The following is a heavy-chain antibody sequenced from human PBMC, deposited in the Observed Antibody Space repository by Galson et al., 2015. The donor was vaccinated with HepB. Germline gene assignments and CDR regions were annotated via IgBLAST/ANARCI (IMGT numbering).Heavy chain of an antibody. CDR1: GGSFSGYY. Sequence: ETLSLTCAVYGGSFSGYYWSWIRQPPGKGLEWIGEINHSGSTNYNPSLKSRVTISVDTSKNQFSLKLSSVTAADTAVYYCARTKQKIFDYWGQGALVTVSS. CDR2: INHSGST. J-gene: IGHJ4*02. V-gene: IGHV4-34*01. CDR3: ARTKQKIFDY.